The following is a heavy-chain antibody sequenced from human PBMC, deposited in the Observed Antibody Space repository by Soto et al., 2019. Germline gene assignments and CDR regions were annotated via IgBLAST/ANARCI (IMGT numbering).Heavy chain of an antibody. Sequence: QVQLVQSGAEVKKPGASVKVSCKASGYTFTSYYMYWVRQAPGQGLEWMGIINPSGGSTSYAQKVQVGVTMTRDTSPSTVNMELSSLRSEDTAVYYCARVEMATIKGNAFDIWGQGTMVTVSS. CDR2: INPSGGST. CDR1: GYTFTSYY. J-gene: IGHJ3*02. CDR3: ARVEMATIKGNAFDI. D-gene: IGHD5-12*01. V-gene: IGHV1-46*01.